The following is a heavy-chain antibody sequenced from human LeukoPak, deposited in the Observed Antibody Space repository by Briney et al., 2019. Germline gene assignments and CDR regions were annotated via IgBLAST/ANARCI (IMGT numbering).Heavy chain of an antibody. J-gene: IGHJ4*02. CDR3: ARSPHEGGIVPAAKDC. V-gene: IGHV1-18*01. D-gene: IGHD2-2*01. CDR1: GYTFSNFG. CDR2: ISGYNGET. Sequence: GASVKVSCKASGYTFSNFGISWVRQAPGQGLEWMGRISGYNGETNYAQKLQDRVTMTTDTSTSTAYMELRSLRSDDTAVYYCARSPHEGGIVPAAKDCWGQGTLVTVSS.